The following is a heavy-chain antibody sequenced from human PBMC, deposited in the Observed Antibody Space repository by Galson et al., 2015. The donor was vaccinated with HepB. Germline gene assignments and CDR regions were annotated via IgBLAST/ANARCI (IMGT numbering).Heavy chain of an antibody. CDR1: GYTFSSYS. CDR2: ISAYNRKT. D-gene: IGHD2-15*01. CDR3: ARGALVAVVYATQNNWFDP. J-gene: IGHJ5*02. Sequence: SVKVSCKASGYTFSSYSITWVRQAPGQGLEWMGWISAYNRKTNYAQQLQGRVTMTTDTSTSTAYMELRSLRSDDTAVYYCARGALVAVVYATQNNWFDPWGQGTLVTVSS. V-gene: IGHV1-18*01.